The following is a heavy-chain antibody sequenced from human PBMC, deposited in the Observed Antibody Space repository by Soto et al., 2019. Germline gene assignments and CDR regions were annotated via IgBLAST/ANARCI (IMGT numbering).Heavy chain of an antibody. D-gene: IGHD3-10*01. CDR3: ARGDPKGTTWYYFDH. Sequence: QVQLQQWGAGPLKPSETLSLTCAVYGGSFTSYYWTWIRQPPEKGLEWIGEISHSGSTKYNPSLKSRLTLSVETSKNQFSLRLRSVTAADTAVYYCARGDPKGTTWYYFDHWGQGALVTVSS. J-gene: IGHJ4*02. V-gene: IGHV4-34*01. CDR2: ISHSGST. CDR1: GGSFTSYY.